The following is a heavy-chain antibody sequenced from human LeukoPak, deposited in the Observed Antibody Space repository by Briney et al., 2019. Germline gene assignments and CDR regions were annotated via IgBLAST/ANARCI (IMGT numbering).Heavy chain of an antibody. J-gene: IGHJ6*03. CDR3: ARSYYDFWSGYSDYYYYYYMDV. CDR2: IYTSGST. D-gene: IGHD3-3*01. CDR1: GGSISSYY. Sequence: SETLSLTCTVSGGSISSYYWSWIRQPPGKGLEWIGYIYTSGSTNYNPSLKSRVTISVDTSKNQFSLKLSSVTAADAAVYYCARSYYDFWSGYSDYYYYYYMDVWGKGTPVTVSS. V-gene: IGHV4-4*09.